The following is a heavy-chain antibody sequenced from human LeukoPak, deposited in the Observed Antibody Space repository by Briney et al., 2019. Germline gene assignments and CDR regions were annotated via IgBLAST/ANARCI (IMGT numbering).Heavy chain of an antibody. Sequence: GGSLRLSCAASGFSFSSFAMTWVRQAPGKGLEWVSTIRSNGATAYNADSVKGRFTISRDNSKNTVYLQMDSLRAGDTAVYYCARGRLRVIDAFDIWGQGTMVTVSS. D-gene: IGHD2-21*01. V-gene: IGHV3-23*01. CDR1: GFSFSSFA. CDR3: ARGRLRVIDAFDI. J-gene: IGHJ3*02. CDR2: IRSNGATA.